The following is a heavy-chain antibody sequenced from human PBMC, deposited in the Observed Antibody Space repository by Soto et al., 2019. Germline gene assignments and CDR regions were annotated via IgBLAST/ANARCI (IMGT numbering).Heavy chain of an antibody. D-gene: IGHD2-2*02. CDR1: GYTFTSYA. J-gene: IGHJ5*02. CDR2: IIPIFGTA. Sequence: GASVKVSCKASGYTFTSYAMHWVRQAPGQGLEWMGGIIPIFGTANYAQKFQGRVTITADKSTSTAYMELSSLRSEDTAVYYCARAHCSSTSCYTMGAVAYNWFDPWGQGTLVTVSS. CDR3: ARAHCSSTSCYTMGAVAYNWFDP. V-gene: IGHV1-69*06.